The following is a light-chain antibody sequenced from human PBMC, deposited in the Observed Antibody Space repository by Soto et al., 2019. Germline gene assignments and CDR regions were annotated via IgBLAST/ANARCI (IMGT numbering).Light chain of an antibody. J-gene: IGLJ1*01. CDR3: QSYDSSLSPRYV. V-gene: IGLV1-40*01. Sequence: QLVLTQPPSVSGAPGQRVTISCTGSSSNIGAGYDVHWYQQLPGTAPKLLIYGNNNRPSRVPDRFSGSKSGTSASLAITGLQSEDEADYYCQSYDSSLSPRYVFGTGTKLTVL. CDR1: SSNIGAGYD. CDR2: GNN.